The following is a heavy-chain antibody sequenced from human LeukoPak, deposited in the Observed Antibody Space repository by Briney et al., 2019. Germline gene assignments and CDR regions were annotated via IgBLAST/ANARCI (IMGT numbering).Heavy chain of an antibody. D-gene: IGHD3-10*01. V-gene: IGHV3-30*18. CDR3: AKDLGPNYYGSGSYAH. J-gene: IGHJ4*02. CDR1: GFTFSSYG. CDR2: ISYDGSNK. Sequence: GGSLRLSCAATGFTFSSYGMHWVRQAPGKGLEWVAVISYDGSNKYYADSVKGRFTISRDNSKNTLYLQMNSLRAEDTAVYYCAKDLGPNYYGSGSYAHWGQGTLVTVSS.